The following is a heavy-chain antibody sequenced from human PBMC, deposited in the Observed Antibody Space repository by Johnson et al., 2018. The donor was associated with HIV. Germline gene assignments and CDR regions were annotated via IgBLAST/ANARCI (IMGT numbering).Heavy chain of an antibody. J-gene: IGHJ3*02. Sequence: VQLVESGGGLVQPGGSLRLSCAASGFTVSSNYMSWVRQAPGKGLEWVSVIYSGGSTYYADSVKGRFTISRDNSKNTLYLQMNSLRAEDTAVYYCAKALRIFGSGVKEAFDIWGQVTMVTVSS. CDR3: AKALRIFGSGVKEAFDI. CDR2: IYSGGST. CDR1: GFTVSSNY. D-gene: IGHD3-10*01. V-gene: IGHV3-66*01.